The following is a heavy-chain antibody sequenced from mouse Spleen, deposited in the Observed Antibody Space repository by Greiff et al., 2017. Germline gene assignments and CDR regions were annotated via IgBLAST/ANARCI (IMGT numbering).Heavy chain of an antibody. V-gene: IGHV5-9*01. CDR1: GFTFSSYA. J-gene: IGHJ2*01. CDR3: ARVYDYDVDFDY. CDR2: ISSGGGNT. Sequence: EVMLVESGGGLVKLGGSLKLSCAASGFTFSSYAMSWVRQTPEKRLEWVATISSGGGNTYYPDSVKGRFTISRDNAKNTLYLQMSSLKSEDTAMYYCARVYDYDVDFDYWGQGTTLTVSS. D-gene: IGHD2-4*01.